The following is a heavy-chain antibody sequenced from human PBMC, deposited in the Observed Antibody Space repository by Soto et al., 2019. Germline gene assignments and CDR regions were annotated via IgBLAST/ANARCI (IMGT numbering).Heavy chain of an antibody. V-gene: IGHV4-59*01. CDR1: GGSISSYY. CDR3: ARADAVTIDFQH. CDR2: IYYSGST. Sequence: QVQLQESGPGLVKPSETLSLTCTVSGGSISSYYWSWIRQPPGKGLEWIGYIYYSGSTNYNPSLKSRVTISVDTSKNQFSLKLSSVTAADTAVYYCARADAVTIDFQHWGQGTLVTVSS. J-gene: IGHJ1*01. D-gene: IGHD4-17*01.